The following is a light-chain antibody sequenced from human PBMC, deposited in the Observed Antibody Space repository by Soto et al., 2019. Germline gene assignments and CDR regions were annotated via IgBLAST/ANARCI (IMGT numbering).Light chain of an antibody. CDR1: HSVLYTSNNKKY. Sequence: DIVMTQSPDSLAVSLGERATINCKSSHSVLYTSNNKKYLAWYKQKPGQPPKXLIKWASTREAGVPDRFSGSGSETDFTLTISSLQAEDVAVYYCQQYNNWPTFGQGTRLEIK. J-gene: IGKJ5*01. CDR3: QQYNNWPT. V-gene: IGKV4-1*01. CDR2: WAS.